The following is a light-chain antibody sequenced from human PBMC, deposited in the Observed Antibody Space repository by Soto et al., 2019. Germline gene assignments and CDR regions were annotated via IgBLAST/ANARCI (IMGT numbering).Light chain of an antibody. CDR3: CSYGGGYTPLL. CDR2: DVT. V-gene: IGLV2-11*01. CDR1: SSDVGGYNY. J-gene: IGLJ2*01. Sequence: QSALTQPRSVSGSPGQSVTISCTGTSSDVGGYNYVSWYQQHPGQAPKLMIYDVTKRPSGVPDRFSGSKSGNTASLSISGLQAEDEADYYCCSYGGGYTPLLFGGGTMLTVL.